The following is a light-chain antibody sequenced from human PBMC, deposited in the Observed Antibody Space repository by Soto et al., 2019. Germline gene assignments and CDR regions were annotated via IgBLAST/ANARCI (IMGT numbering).Light chain of an antibody. Sequence: QSAPTQPASVSGSPGQSITISCTGTSSDVGSYNLVSWYQQHPGKAPKFMIYENNKRPSGVSNRFSGSKSGNTASLTISGLQAEDEADYYCCSYVGSNTLVFGGGTKLTVL. CDR2: ENN. V-gene: IGLV2-23*01. J-gene: IGLJ2*01. CDR1: SSDVGSYNL. CDR3: CSYVGSNTLV.